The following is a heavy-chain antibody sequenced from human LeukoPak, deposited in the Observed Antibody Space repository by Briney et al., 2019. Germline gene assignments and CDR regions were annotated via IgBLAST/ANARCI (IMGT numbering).Heavy chain of an antibody. Sequence: SVTVSCTASGGTFSSYAISWVRQAPGQGLEWMGGIIPIFGTANYAQKFQGRVTITADESTSTAYMELSSLRSEDTAVYYCARVRYDSSGYPFDYWGQGTLVTVSS. V-gene: IGHV1-69*13. CDR3: ARVRYDSSGYPFDY. CDR1: GGTFSSYA. D-gene: IGHD3-22*01. J-gene: IGHJ4*02. CDR2: IIPIFGTA.